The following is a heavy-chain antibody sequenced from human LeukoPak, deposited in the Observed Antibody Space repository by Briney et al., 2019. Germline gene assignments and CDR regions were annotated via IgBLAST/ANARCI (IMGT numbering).Heavy chain of an antibody. CDR1: GGSITDYY. Sequence: SETLSLTCTVSGGSITDYYWSWIRQPPGKGLEWIGYISYRRNTTYNPSLKSRVTMSVDTAKNQFSLKLSSATAADTAVYYCASTVVASPYDAFEVWGQGTLVTVSS. CDR3: ASTVVASPYDAFEV. V-gene: IGHV4-59*08. D-gene: IGHD2-15*01. J-gene: IGHJ3*01. CDR2: ISYRRNT.